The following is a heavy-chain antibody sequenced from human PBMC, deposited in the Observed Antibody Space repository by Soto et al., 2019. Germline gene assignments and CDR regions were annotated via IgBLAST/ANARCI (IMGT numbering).Heavy chain of an antibody. CDR3: ARGRYCLTGRCFPNWFDS. Sequence: SETLSLTCSVSGDSISTVDYFWAWIRQPPGQALEYIGYIYKSTTTCYNPSFESRVAISLDTSKSQSSLTVTSVTAADTAVYFCARGRYCLTGRCFPNWFDSWGQGTLVTVSS. D-gene: IGHD2-15*01. J-gene: IGHJ5*01. CDR1: GDSISTVDYF. V-gene: IGHV4-30-4*01. CDR2: IYKSTTT.